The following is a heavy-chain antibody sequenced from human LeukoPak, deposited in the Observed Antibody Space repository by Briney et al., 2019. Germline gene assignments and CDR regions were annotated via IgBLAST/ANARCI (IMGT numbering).Heavy chain of an antibody. J-gene: IGHJ3*02. CDR1: GFTFSSYE. Sequence: GGSLRLSCAASGFTFSSYEMSWVRQAPGKGLEWVSYISSGRTIYYADSVKGRFTISRDNAKNSLYLQMNSLRAEDTAVYYCARLYSSSSGKAFDIWGQGTMVTVSS. CDR3: ARLYSSSSGKAFDI. V-gene: IGHV3-48*03. D-gene: IGHD6-6*01. CDR2: ISSGRTI.